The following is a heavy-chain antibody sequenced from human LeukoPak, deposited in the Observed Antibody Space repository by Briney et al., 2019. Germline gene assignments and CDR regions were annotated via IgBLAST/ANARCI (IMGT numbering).Heavy chain of an antibody. J-gene: IGHJ2*01. CDR3: ARGYCSSTSCYRAPFDL. CDR1: GGSISSYY. CDR2: IYTSGST. Sequence: PSGTLSLTCTVSGGSISSYYWSWIRQPAGKGLEWIGRIYTSGSTNYNPSLKSRVTMSVDTSKNQFSLKLSSVTAADTAVYYCARGYCSSTSCYRAPFDLWGRGTLVTVSS. D-gene: IGHD2-2*02. V-gene: IGHV4-4*07.